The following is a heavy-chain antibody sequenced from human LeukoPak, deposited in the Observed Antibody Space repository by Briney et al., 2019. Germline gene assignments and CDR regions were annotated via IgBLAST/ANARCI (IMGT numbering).Heavy chain of an antibody. CDR2: INPKTGVT. V-gene: IGHV1-2*02. D-gene: IGHD3-16*01. Sequence: ASVTVSFKASGYTFTGYFIQWVRQAPGQGLEWMGWINPKTGVTEYAQSFQGRVTVTRDTSMTTAYMEVRSLRSDDTAVYYCARGETRNDYWGQGTLVTVSS. CDR1: GYTFTGYF. J-gene: IGHJ4*02. CDR3: ARGETRNDY.